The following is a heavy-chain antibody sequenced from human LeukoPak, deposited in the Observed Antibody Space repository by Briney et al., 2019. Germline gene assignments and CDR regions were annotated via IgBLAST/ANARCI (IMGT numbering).Heavy chain of an antibody. CDR2: ISGSGGST. J-gene: IGHJ3*02. CDR3: AVGYCSSTSCYWSAFDI. V-gene: IGHV3-23*01. CDR1: GFTFSSYA. D-gene: IGHD2-2*01. Sequence: GGSLRLSCAASGFTFSSYAMSWVRQAPGKGLEWVSAISGSGGSTYYADSVKGRFTISRDNSKNTLYLQMNSLRAEDTAVYYCAVGYCSSTSCYWSAFDIWGQGTMVTVSS.